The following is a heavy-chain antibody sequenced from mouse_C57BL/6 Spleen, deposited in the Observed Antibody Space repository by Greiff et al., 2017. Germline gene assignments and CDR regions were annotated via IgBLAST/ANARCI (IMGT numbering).Heavy chain of an antibody. J-gene: IGHJ4*01. CDR3: ARGTYPYYAMDY. Sequence: ESGPGLVKPSQSLSLTCSVTGYSITSGYYWNWIRQFPGNKLEWMGYISYDGSNNYNPSLKNRISITRDTSKNQFFLKLNSVTTEDTATYYCARGTYPYYAMDYWGQGTSVTVSS. CDR1: GYSITSGYY. CDR2: ISYDGSN. D-gene: IGHD5-1*01. V-gene: IGHV3-6*01.